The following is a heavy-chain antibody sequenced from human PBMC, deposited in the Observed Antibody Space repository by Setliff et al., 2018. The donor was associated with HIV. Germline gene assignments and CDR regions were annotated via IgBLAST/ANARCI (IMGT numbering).Heavy chain of an antibody. CDR1: GGSISSYY. V-gene: IGHV4-4*08. CDR3: ARGAPGVTYYDIRFDP. J-gene: IGHJ5*02. D-gene: IGHD3-9*01. CDR2: IYTSGST. Sequence: SETLSLTCTVSGGSISSYYWSWIRQPPGKGLEWIGYIYTSGSTNYNPSLKSRVTISVDTSKNQFSLKLSSVTAADTAVYYCARGAPGVTYYDIRFDPWGQGTLVTVSS.